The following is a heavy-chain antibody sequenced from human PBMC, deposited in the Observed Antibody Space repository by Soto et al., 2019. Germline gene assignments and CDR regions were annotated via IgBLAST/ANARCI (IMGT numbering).Heavy chain of an antibody. CDR3: ARAASSAWIFDY. CDR2: IYYSGNT. Sequence: SETLSLTCTVSGVSISNYYWTWIRQPPGQGLELIGYIYYSGNTNYNPSLRSRVSISVDTSKKQFSLRLSSVTAADTAVYYCARAASSAWIFDYWGRGILVTVSS. V-gene: IGHV4-59*01. D-gene: IGHD6-19*01. J-gene: IGHJ4*02. CDR1: GVSISNYY.